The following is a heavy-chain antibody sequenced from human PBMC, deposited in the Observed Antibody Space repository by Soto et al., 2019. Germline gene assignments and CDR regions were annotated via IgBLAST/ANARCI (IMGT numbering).Heavy chain of an antibody. CDR2: INHSGST. V-gene: IGHV4-34*01. D-gene: IGHD2-15*01. Sequence: QVQLQQWGAGLLKPSETLSLTCAVYGGSFTGYYWSWLRQPPGKGLEWIGEINHSGSTNYNPSLKSRVPMSIDTSKNQFSLKLTSVTAADTAVYYCARRGYCSGGSCYSESYSYYMDVWGKGTTVTVSS. CDR1: GGSFTGYY. J-gene: IGHJ6*03. CDR3: ARRGYCSGGSCYSESYSYYMDV.